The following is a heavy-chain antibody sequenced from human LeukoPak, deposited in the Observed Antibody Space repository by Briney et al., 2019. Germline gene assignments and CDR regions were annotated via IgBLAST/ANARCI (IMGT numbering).Heavy chain of an antibody. V-gene: IGHV3-74*01. D-gene: IGHD3-3*01. CDR1: GFTFSSHW. J-gene: IGHJ3*02. Sequence: GGSLRLSCAASGFTFSSHWMHWVRQAPGKGLVWVSRLDSDGSSTSYADSVKGRFTISRENAKSTVYLQMNNLRADDTAVYYCVRGRGYYNHDAFDIWGQGTMVTVSS. CDR3: VRGRGYYNHDAFDI. CDR2: LDSDGSST.